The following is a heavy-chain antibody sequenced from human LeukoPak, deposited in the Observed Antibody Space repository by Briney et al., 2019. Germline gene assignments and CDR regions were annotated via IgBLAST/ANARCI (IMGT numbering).Heavy chain of an antibody. CDR1: GFTVSSNY. CDR2: IYSGGST. V-gene: IGHV3-53*01. J-gene: IGHJ6*03. CDR3: ARTISSSGIYYYYYMDV. D-gene: IGHD6-6*01. Sequence: GGSLRLSCAASGFTVSSNYMSWVRQAPGKGLEWVSVIYSGGSTYYADSVKGRFTISRDNSKNTLYLQMNSLRAEDTAVYYCARTISSSGIYYYYYMDVWGKGTTVTVSS.